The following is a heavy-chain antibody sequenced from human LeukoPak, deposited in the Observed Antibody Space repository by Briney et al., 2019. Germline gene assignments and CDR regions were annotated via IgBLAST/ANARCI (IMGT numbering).Heavy chain of an antibody. D-gene: IGHD6-13*01. CDR3: ARDLLGYSSSWYIGSYYYYYGMDV. CDR1: GFTFSSYW. J-gene: IGHJ6*02. V-gene: IGHV3-7*03. CDR2: IKQDGSEK. Sequence: PGGSLRLSCAASGFTFSSYWMSWVRQAPGKGLEWVANIKQDGSEKYYVDSVKGRFTISRDNAKNSLYLQMNSLRAEDTAVYYCARDLLGYSSSWYIGSYYYYYGMDVWGQGTTVTVSS.